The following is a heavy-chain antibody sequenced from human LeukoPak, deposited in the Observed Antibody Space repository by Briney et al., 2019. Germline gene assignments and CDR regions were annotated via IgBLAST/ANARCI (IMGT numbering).Heavy chain of an antibody. D-gene: IGHD3-22*01. CDR2: INPKKGDT. V-gene: IGHV1-2*02. CDR3: ATNYYYDSSGYSLFAY. CDR1: GYTFTDYF. Sequence: ASVKVSCKASGYTFTDYFLHWVRQAPGQGLEWMGWINPKKGDTNYAQKFQGRVTVTWDTSTTTAYMELSSLRSEDTAVYYCATNYYYDSSGYSLFAYWGQGTLVTVSS. J-gene: IGHJ4*02.